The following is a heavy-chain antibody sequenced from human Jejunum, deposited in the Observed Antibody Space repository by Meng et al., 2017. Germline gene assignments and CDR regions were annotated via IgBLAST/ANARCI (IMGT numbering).Heavy chain of an antibody. Sequence: SGPTLVKPTETLTLTCTFSGFSLSTSGVGVGWIRQPPGKALEWLVVIYWDDDKRYSPSLKSRLSITKDTAKNLVVLAMTNMDPADAATYFCAHRTSYNSTWDTPIFDYWGQGTVVTVSS. CDR2: IYWDDDK. D-gene: IGHD6-13*01. V-gene: IGHV2-5*02. CDR1: GFSLSTSGVG. J-gene: IGHJ4*02. CDR3: AHRTSYNSTWDTPIFDY.